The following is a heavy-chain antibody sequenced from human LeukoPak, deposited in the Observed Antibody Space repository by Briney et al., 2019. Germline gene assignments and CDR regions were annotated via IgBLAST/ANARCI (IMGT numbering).Heavy chain of an antibody. CDR3: ARARPGGYGRIDY. CDR2: IKHSGST. V-gene: IGHV4-34*01. D-gene: IGHD5-18*01. CDR1: AVSFCGYY. J-gene: IGHJ4*02. Sequence: SETLSLTCAVYAVSFCGYYWIWMPPPPGKGLEGGGEIKHSGSTNYNPSLKSRVTISVDTSKNQFSLKLSSVTAADTAVYYCARARPGGYGRIDYWGQGTLVTASS.